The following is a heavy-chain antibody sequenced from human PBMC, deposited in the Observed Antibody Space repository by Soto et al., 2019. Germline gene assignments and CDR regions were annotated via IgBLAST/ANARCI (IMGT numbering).Heavy chain of an antibody. Sequence: QITLKESGPTLVKPTQTRTLTCTFSGFSLTTRGVGVGWIRQPPGKALEWLALIYWDDDEGYSPFLKSRLTIPTHTCKKPAVLTKTNIDPVETATSYCAHRPPGFSYHFAHWGQGTMVTVSS. D-gene: IGHD5-18*01. J-gene: IGHJ4*02. CDR3: AHRPPGFSYHFAH. CDR1: GFSLTTRGVG. CDR2: IYWDDDE. V-gene: IGHV2-5*02.